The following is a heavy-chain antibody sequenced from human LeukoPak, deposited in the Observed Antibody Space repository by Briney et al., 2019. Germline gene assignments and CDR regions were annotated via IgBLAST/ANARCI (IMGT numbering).Heavy chain of an antibody. J-gene: IGHJ3*02. D-gene: IGHD3-22*01. CDR1: GYTFTGYY. CDR3: ARVGSSYYYDSSGHRSGAFDI. Sequence: GASVKVSCKASGYTFTGYYMHWVRQAPGQGLEWMGWINPNSGGTNYAQKFQGWVTMTRDTSISTAYMELSRLRSDDTAVYYCARVGSSYYYDSSGHRSGAFDIWGQGTMVTVSS. CDR2: INPNSGGT. V-gene: IGHV1-2*04.